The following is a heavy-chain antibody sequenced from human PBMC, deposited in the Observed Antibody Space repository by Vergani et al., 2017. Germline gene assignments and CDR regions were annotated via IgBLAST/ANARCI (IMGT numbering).Heavy chain of an antibody. J-gene: IGHJ4*02. CDR2: VSFRGDT. V-gene: IGHV4-59*02. CDR3: ARSRIYYGAGSPDY. CDR1: GASVKAYY. D-gene: IGHD3-10*01. Sequence: QVKLQESGPGLVKPSETLSLTCTVSGASVKAYYWSWIRQPPGKGLEWMGYVSFRGDTIYDPSVKGRMTISLNTSSNQCSLYLTSVTAADTAVYDCARSRIYYGAGSPDYWGQGTLVTVSS.